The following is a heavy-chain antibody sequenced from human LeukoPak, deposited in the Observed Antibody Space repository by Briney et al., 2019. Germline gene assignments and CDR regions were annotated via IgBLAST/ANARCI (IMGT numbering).Heavy chain of an antibody. D-gene: IGHD6-19*01. J-gene: IGHJ4*02. CDR1: RFTYSSYG. CDR2: IWYDGSNK. CDR3: ATDRSSGWYSDYFDY. Sequence: PGGRLRDSRAATRFTYSSYGRHWVRQAPAKGLEWVAVIWYDGSNKYYVDSLKGRFTISRDNSNNTLSVQMNSRRAEDTAVYYCATDRSSGWYSDYFDYWGQGTLVTVSS. V-gene: IGHV3-33*01.